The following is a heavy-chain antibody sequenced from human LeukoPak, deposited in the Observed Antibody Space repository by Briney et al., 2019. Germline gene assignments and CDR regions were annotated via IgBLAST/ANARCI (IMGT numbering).Heavy chain of an antibody. CDR3: ARSFSGTRNRQAPAAFDI. CDR2: IYHSGST. V-gene: IGHV4-38-2*01. Sequence: SETLSLTCAVSGYSISSGYYWGWSRPPPGKGREWIGRIYHSGSTYYNQSIKGRVTISGDTSKNKVYLKMSSVTAADTAVYSCARSFSGTRNRQAPAAFDIWGQGTMVTVSS. CDR1: GYSISSGYY. D-gene: IGHD1-26*01. J-gene: IGHJ3*02.